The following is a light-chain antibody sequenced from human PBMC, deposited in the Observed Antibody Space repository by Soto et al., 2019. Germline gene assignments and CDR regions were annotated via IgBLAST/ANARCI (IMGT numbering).Light chain of an antibody. CDR2: WAS. V-gene: IGKV4-1*01. CDR3: LQHNTYPWT. J-gene: IGKJ1*01. Sequence: DIVMTQSPDSLAVSLGERATMNCKCSRSVLYKSNNKNHLAWYQQKPGQPPQLIIYWASTRESGVPSRFSGSGSGTEFTLTISSLQPEDFATYYCLQHNTYPWTFGQGTKGDIK. CDR1: RSVLYKSNNKNH.